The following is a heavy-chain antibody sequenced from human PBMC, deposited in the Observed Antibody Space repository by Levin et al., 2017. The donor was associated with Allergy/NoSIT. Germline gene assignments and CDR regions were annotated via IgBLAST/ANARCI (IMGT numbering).Heavy chain of an antibody. CDR1: GFTFSSYG. CDR3: ARGYCSGGSCYGIYYYMDV. CDR2: IWYDGSNK. J-gene: IGHJ6*03. Sequence: GGSLRLSCAASGFTFSSYGMHWVRQAPGKGLEWVAVIWYDGSNKYYADSVKGRFTISRDNSKNTLYLQMNSLRAEDTAVYYCARGYCSGGSCYGIYYYMDVWGKGTTVTVSS. D-gene: IGHD2-15*01. V-gene: IGHV3-33*01.